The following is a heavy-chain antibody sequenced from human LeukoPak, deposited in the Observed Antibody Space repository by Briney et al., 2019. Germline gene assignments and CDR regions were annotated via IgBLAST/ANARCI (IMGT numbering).Heavy chain of an antibody. D-gene: IGHD6-13*01. CDR3: XRGNPGYSSSWTSLYNWFDP. J-gene: IGHJ5*02. Sequence: SETLSLTCAVYGGSFSGYYXXXXRQPPGXXXXXXXXXXXXGSTXYNXSLKSRVTISVDTSKNQFSLKLSSVTAADTAVYYCXRGNPGYSSSWTSLYNWFDPWGQGTLVTVSS. CDR2: XXXXGST. CDR1: GGSFSGYY. V-gene: IGHV4-34*01.